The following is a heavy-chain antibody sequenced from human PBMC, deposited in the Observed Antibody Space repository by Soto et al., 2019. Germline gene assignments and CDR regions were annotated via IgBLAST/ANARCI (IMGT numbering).Heavy chain of an antibody. D-gene: IGHD6-19*01. CDR2: IYSGGST. CDR1: GFTVSSNY. J-gene: IGHJ3*02. Sequence: GGSLRLSCAASGFTVSSNYMSWVRQAPGKGLEWVSVIYSGGSTYYADSVKGRFTISRDNSKNTLYLQMNSLRAEDTAVYYCARAGAVAGKGGAFDSWGQGTRVTVSS. CDR3: ARAGAVAGKGGAFDS. V-gene: IGHV3-53*01.